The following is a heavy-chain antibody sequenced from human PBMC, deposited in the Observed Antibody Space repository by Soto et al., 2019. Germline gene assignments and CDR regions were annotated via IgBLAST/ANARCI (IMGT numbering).Heavy chain of an antibody. CDR2: IRQDGSEK. CDR3: MTTTRDRPFDY. J-gene: IGHJ4*02. CDR1: GFRFSSYW. D-gene: IGHD1-1*01. V-gene: IGHV3-7*03. Sequence: EVQLVESGGDLVQPGGPLRPSCEASGFRFSSYWMPWDRQAPGKRLEYVAIIRQDGSEKKYVDSGMGRFTISRYNAKTSSYLQMNSLRDEDTAVYYCMTTTRDRPFDYWGQGTLVTVSS.